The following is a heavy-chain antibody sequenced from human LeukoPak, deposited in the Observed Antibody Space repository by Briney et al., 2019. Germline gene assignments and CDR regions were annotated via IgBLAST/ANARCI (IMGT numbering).Heavy chain of an antibody. CDR3: AKDGYSGYGYYFDY. CDR1: GFTFSSFA. J-gene: IGHJ4*02. CDR2: VGAGGTYT. D-gene: IGHD5-12*01. V-gene: IGHV3-23*01. Sequence: PGGSLRLSCAASGFTFSSFAMGWVRQAPGKGLEWVSAVGAGGTYTYYADSVKGRFTISRDNSKNTLYLQMNSPRAEDTALYYCAKDGYSGYGYYFDYWGQGTLVTVSS.